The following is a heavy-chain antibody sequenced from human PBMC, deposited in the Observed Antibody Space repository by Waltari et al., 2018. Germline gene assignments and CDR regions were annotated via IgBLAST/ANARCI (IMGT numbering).Heavy chain of an antibody. J-gene: IGHJ6*02. Sequence: QVQLVQSGAEVKKPGSSVKVSCKASGGTFSSYAISWVRQAPGQGLEWMGRIIPIFGTANYAQKFQGRVTITADKSTSTAYMELSSLRSEDTAVYYCARDQKDGIAAAGTGPYYYYGMDVWGQGTTVTVSS. CDR2: IIPIFGTA. V-gene: IGHV1-69*08. CDR1: GGTFSSYA. CDR3: ARDQKDGIAAAGTGPYYYYGMDV. D-gene: IGHD6-13*01.